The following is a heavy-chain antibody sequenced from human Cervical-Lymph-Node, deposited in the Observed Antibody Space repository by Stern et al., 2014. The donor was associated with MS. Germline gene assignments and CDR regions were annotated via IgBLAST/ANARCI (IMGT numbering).Heavy chain of an antibody. J-gene: IGHJ4*02. CDR3: ARRGLGYDGADH. CDR1: GYSFANFW. D-gene: IGHD3-16*01. V-gene: IGHV5-51*03. CDR2: IYPGNSDP. Sequence: EEQLVESGAEVRKPGESLKISCKVSGYSFANFWIGWVRQVPGKGLEWMGIIYPGNSDPRYSPSFQGQVTLSADESISTAYLQWSSLKASDTGIYYCARRGLGYDGADHWGQGALVTVSS.